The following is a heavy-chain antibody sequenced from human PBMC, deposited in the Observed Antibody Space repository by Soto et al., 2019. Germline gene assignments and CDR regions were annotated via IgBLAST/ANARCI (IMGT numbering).Heavy chain of an antibody. J-gene: IGHJ6*02. CDR3: ARDVQGLAPYAVDV. V-gene: IGHV3-33*01. CDR1: GFTFSGHA. Sequence: QGQLVESGGGVAQPGRSLRLSCTGSGFTFSGHAMHWVRQAPGKGLEWVTQIWYDGSNKYYAESVKGRFTLSRDNSKNTLYLQMNRLRVEATAVYYCARDVQGLAPYAVDVWGQGTSVTVSS. D-gene: IGHD6-19*01. CDR2: IWYDGSNK.